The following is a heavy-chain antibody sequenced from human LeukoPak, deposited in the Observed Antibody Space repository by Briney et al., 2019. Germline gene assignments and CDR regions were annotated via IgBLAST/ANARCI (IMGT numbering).Heavy chain of an antibody. CDR3: ARLRWSSPDY. Sequence: PSETLSLTCTVSGGSISSYYWSWIRQPPGKGLEWIGYIYYSGSTNYNPSLKSRVTISVDTSKNQFSLKLNSVTAADTAVYYCARLRWSSPDYWGQGTLVTVSS. V-gene: IGHV4-59*01. J-gene: IGHJ4*02. CDR1: GGSISSYY. CDR2: IYYSGST. D-gene: IGHD4-23*01.